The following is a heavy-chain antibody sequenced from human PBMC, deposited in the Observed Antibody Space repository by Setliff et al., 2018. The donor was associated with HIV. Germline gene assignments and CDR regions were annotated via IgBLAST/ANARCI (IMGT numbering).Heavy chain of an antibody. CDR1: GVSISNYY. CDR3: AGHFYYSGSGIWAGLDS. V-gene: IGHV4-4*07. D-gene: IGHD3-10*01. CDR2: IYTSGNT. Sequence: SETLSLTCIVSGVSISNYYWSWIRQPAGKGLEWIGRIYTSGNTNYNPSLKSRVTMSVDTSKKQFSLKLTSVTAADTAVYYCAGHFYYSGSGIWAGLDSWGQGTLVTVSS. J-gene: IGHJ4*02.